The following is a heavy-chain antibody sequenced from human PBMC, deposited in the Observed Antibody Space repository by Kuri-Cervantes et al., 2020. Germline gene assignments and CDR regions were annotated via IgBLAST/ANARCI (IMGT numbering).Heavy chain of an antibody. V-gene: IGHV1-2*02. D-gene: IGHD5-12*01. CDR1: GYTFTDYY. J-gene: IGHJ4*02. CDR3: AREEYSGYGACDS. CDR2: IIPNSGGT. Sequence: ASVKVSCKASGYTFTDYYMHWVRQAPGQGLEWMGWIIPNSGGTNYAQKFQDRVTMTRDTSISTAYMELRSLRSDDTAVYYCAREEYSGYGACDSWGQGTLVTVSS.